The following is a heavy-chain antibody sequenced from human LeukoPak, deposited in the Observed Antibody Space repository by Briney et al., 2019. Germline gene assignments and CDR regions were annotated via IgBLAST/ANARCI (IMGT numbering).Heavy chain of an antibody. CDR2: IWYDGSNK. V-gene: IGHV3-33*01. CDR1: GSTFSSYG. D-gene: IGHD3-10*01. Sequence: GGSLRLSCAASGSTFSSYGMHWVRQAPGKGLEWVAVIWYDGSNKYYADSVKGRFTISRDNSKNTLYLQMNSLRAEDTAVYYCARDSPGGDCFDYWGQGTLVTVSS. J-gene: IGHJ4*02. CDR3: ARDSPGGDCFDY.